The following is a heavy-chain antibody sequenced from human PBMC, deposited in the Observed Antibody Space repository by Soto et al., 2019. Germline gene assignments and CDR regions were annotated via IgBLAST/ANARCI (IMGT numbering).Heavy chain of an antibody. D-gene: IGHD3-22*01. CDR3: ARGHFDSRGYSNALDY. V-gene: IGHV4-59*01. J-gene: IGHJ4*02. CDR2: ISYTGIT. Sequence: PSETLSLTCTVSGGSISSFYWSWIRQPPGKGLEWIGYISYTGITNQNPSLKSRVTISLDMSKNHVSLILKSVNIADSAIYYCARGHFDSRGYSNALDYWGQGIQVTVSS. CDR1: GGSISSFY.